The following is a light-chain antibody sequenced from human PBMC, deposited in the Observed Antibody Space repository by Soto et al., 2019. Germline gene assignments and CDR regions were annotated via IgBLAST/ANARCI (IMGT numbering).Light chain of an antibody. J-gene: IGKJ5*01. V-gene: IGKV3-15*01. CDR2: GAS. CDR3: QQRKHWPPIT. CDR1: QSVSSK. Sequence: EIVMTQSPATLSVSPGERATLSCRASQSVSSKLAWYQQKPGQAPRLLIYGASTRATGIPARFSGSGSGTEFTLTISSLQSEDFAVYYCQQRKHWPPITFGQGTRLEIK.